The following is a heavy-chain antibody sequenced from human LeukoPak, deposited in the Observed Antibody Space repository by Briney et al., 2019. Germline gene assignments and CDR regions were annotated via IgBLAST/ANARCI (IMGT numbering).Heavy chain of an antibody. Sequence: SETLSLTCTVSGGSINSGNYYWSWIRQPAGKGLEWIGRFYPTGSTNYNPSLKSRVTISVDTSKNQFSLKLSSVTAADTAVYYCARMSFRGGSLGYYFDYWGQGTLVTVSS. CDR2: FYPTGST. J-gene: IGHJ4*02. D-gene: IGHD2-15*01. CDR1: GGSINSGNYY. V-gene: IGHV4-61*02. CDR3: ARMSFRGGSLGYYFDY.